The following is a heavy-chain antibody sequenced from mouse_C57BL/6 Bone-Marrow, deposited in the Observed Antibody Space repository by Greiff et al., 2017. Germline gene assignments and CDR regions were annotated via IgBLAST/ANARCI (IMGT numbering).Heavy chain of an antibody. CDR3: VPYYYGSTYFDV. CDR2: IYPRSGNT. V-gene: IGHV1-81*01. Sequence: QVQLKQSGAELARPGASVRLSCKASGYTFTSYGISWVKQRTGQGLEWIGEIYPRSGNTYYNEKFEGKATLTADKSSSTAYMELRSLTSEDSAVYFCVPYYYGSTYFDVWGTGTTVTVSS. CDR1: GYTFTSYG. D-gene: IGHD1-1*01. J-gene: IGHJ1*03.